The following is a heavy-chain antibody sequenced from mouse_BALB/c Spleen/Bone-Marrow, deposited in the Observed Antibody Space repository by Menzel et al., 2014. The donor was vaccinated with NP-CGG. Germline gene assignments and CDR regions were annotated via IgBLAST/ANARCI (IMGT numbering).Heavy chain of an antibody. CDR1: GYTFTSYY. CDR3: TREGDSPFAY. CDR2: INPSDGGT. Sequence: VQLQQSGAELVKPGASVALSCKASGYTFTSYYMYWVKQRPGQGLEWIGEINPSDGGTNFNEKFKSKATLTVDKSSSTAYMQLSSLTSEDSAVYYCTREGDSPFAYWGQGTLVTVSA. V-gene: IGHV1S81*02. J-gene: IGHJ3*01. D-gene: IGHD2-13*01.